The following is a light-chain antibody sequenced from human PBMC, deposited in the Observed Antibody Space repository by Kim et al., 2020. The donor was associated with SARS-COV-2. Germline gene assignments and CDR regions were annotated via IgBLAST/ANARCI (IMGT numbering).Light chain of an antibody. J-gene: IGKJ5*01. CDR1: QHIFTY. CDR2: DAS. V-gene: IGKV3-11*01. CDR3: QQRANWPIT. Sequence: LSPRERGTLSCRASQHIFTYLAWYQQKPGQSPRLLIYDASKRATGILTRFSGSGSGTEFTLTINSLEAEDFAVYYCQQRANWPITFGQGTRLEIK.